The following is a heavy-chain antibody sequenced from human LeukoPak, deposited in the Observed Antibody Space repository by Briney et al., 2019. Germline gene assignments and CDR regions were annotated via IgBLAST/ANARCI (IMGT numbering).Heavy chain of an antibody. D-gene: IGHD3-16*02. J-gene: IGHJ4*02. Sequence: PGGSLRLSCAASGFTFSTYTMNWVRQAPGKGLEWVSSITSSSSYIYYADSVKGRFTISRDNAKNSLYLQMNSLRAEDTAVYYCARDKNYDYVWGSYRYRFDYWGQGTLVTVSS. CDR2: ITSSSSYI. CDR1: GFTFSTYT. CDR3: ARDKNYDYVWGSYRYRFDY. V-gene: IGHV3-21*01.